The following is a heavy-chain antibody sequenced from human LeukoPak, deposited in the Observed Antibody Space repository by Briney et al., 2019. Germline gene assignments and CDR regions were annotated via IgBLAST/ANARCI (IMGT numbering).Heavy chain of an antibody. J-gene: IGHJ6*02. D-gene: IGHD5-12*01. V-gene: IGHV3-74*01. Sequence: VPPGGSLGISSVAPGITPSNHWEHWVRPAPREGPGWGFRMNSDGSSTSYADSVKGRLTISRDNAKNTLYLQMNSLRAEDTAVYYCARVPGYIGYFYGMDVWGQGTTVTVSS. CDR1: GITPSNHW. CDR2: MNSDGSST. CDR3: ARVPGYIGYFYGMDV.